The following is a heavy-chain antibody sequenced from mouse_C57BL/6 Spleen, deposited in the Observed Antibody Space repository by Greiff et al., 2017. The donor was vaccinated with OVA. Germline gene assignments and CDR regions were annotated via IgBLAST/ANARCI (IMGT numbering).Heavy chain of an antibody. Sequence: VQLQQSGAELVMPGASVKLSCKASGYTFTSYWMHWVKQRPGQGLEWIGEIDPSDSYTNYNQKFKGKSTLTVDKSSSTAYMQLSSLTSEDSAVYYCARSYGNSLDYWGQGTTLTVSS. CDR1: GYTFTSYW. CDR3: ARSYGNSLDY. D-gene: IGHD2-1*01. CDR2: IDPSDSYT. V-gene: IGHV1-69*01. J-gene: IGHJ2*01.